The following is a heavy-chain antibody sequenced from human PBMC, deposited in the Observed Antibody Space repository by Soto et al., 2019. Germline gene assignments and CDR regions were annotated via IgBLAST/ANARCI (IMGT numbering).Heavy chain of an antibody. CDR3: ARAGYSSGWIDYYYYNGMDV. D-gene: IGHD6-19*01. V-gene: IGHV1-18*04. J-gene: IGHJ6*02. CDR1: GYTFTSYG. CDR2: ISAYNGNT. Sequence: ASVKVSCKASGYTFTSYGISWVRQAPGQGLEWMGWISAYNGNTNYAQKLQGRVTMTTDTSTSTAYMELRSLRSDDTAVYYCARAGYSSGWIDYYYYNGMDVWGQGTTVTVSS.